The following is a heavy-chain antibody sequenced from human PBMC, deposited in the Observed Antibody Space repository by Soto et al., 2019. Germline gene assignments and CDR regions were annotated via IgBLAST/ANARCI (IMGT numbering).Heavy chain of an antibody. CDR3: ARLPMTGSYYFDY. V-gene: IGHV4-30-2*01. J-gene: IGHJ4*02. CDR2: ISHSGST. Sequence: QLQLQESGSGLVKPSQTLSLPCAVSGGSISSGGYSWSWIRQPPGKGLEWIGYISHSGSTYSNPSLKSRVTISVDRSKNQFSLKLSSVTAADTAVYYCARLPMTGSYYFDYWGQGTLVTVSS. CDR1: GGSISSGGYS. D-gene: IGHD2-2*01.